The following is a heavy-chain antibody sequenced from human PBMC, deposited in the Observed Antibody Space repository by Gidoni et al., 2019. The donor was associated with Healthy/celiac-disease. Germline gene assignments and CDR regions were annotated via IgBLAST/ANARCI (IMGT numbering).Heavy chain of an antibody. D-gene: IGHD2-15*01. J-gene: IGHJ5*02. CDR2: IYYSGST. Sequence: QVQLQESGPGLVKPSETLSLTCTVSGVSVSSGSYYWSWIRQPPGKGLEWIGYIYYSGSTNYNPSLKSRVTISVDTSKNQFSLKLSSVTAADTAVYYCARGQGGCSGGSCYSGGNWFDPWGQGTLVTVSS. CDR3: ARGQGGCSGGSCYSGGNWFDP. V-gene: IGHV4-61*01. CDR1: GVSVSSGSYY.